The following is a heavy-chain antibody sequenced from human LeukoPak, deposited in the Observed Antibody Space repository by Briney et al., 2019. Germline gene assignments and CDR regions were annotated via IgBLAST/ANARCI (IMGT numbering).Heavy chain of an antibody. V-gene: IGHV3-30-3*01. CDR3: GSISGGAAGDF. D-gene: IGHD3-10*01. Sequence: TGRSLRLSCAASGFTFSSYTLHWVRQGPGKGLEWVAVISYDGSNKYYADSVRGRFTISRDNSKNTLYLQMNRLRAEDTAVYYCGSISGGAAGDFWGPGTLVTV. CDR2: ISYDGSNK. J-gene: IGHJ4*02. CDR1: GFTFSSYT.